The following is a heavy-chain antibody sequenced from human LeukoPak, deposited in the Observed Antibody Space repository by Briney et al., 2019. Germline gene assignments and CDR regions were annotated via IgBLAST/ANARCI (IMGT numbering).Heavy chain of an antibody. CDR1: GFTFSSYG. D-gene: IGHD3-10*01. J-gene: IGHJ4*02. CDR3: AKVDIYGSGSSYDY. Sequence: GGSLRLSCAASGFTFSSYGMHWVRQAPGKGLEWVAFIRYDGSNKYCADSVKGRFTISRDNSKNTLYLQMNSLRAEDTAVYYCAKVDIYGSGSSYDYWGQGTLVTVSS. V-gene: IGHV3-30*02. CDR2: IRYDGSNK.